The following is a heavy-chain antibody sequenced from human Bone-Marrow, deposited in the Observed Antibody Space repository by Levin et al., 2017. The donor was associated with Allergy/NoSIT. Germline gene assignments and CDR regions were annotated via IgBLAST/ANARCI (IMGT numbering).Heavy chain of an antibody. CDR2: ISYDGSNK. J-gene: IGHJ4*02. CDR3: ARDWY. V-gene: IGHV3-30-3*01. CDR1: GFTFSSYA. Sequence: SCAASGFTFSSYAMHWVRQAPGKGLEWVAVISYDGSNKYYADSVKGRFTISRDNSKNTLYLQMNSLRAEDTAVYYCARDWYWGQGTLVTVSS.